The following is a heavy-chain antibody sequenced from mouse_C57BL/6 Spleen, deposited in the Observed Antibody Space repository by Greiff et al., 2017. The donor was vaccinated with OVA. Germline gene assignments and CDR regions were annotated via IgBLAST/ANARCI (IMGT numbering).Heavy chain of an antibody. D-gene: IGHD1-1*01. CDR3: TTGVVVPFDY. Sequence: QVQLQQSGAELARPGASVNLSCKASGYTFTSYGISWVKQRTGQGLEWIGEIYPRSGNTSYNEKFKGKATLTADKSSSTANMELRRLTAEDSAVYFCTTGVVVPFDYWGQGTTLTVSS. CDR1: GYTFTSYG. J-gene: IGHJ2*01. V-gene: IGHV1-81*01. CDR2: IYPRSGNT.